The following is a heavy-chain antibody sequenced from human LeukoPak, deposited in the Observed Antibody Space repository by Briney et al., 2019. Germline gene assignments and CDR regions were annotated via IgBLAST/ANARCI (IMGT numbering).Heavy chain of an antibody. J-gene: IGHJ4*02. CDR2: ISSSSSYI. V-gene: IGHV3-21*01. CDR1: GFTFTSYS. D-gene: IGHD4-17*01. CDR3: ARDYYGDYLFDY. Sequence: PGGSLRLSCAASGFTFTSYSMNWVRQAPGKGLEWVSSISSSSSYIYYADSVKGRFTISRDNAKNSLYLQMNSLRAENTAVYYCARDYYGDYLFDYWGQGTLVTVSS.